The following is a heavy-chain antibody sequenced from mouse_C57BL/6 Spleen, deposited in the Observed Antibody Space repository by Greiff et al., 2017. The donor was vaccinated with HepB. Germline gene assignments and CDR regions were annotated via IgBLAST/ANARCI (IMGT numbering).Heavy chain of an antibody. V-gene: IGHV1-26*01. CDR3: ARSNWDYYFDY. CDR2: INPNNGGT. Sequence: EVQLQQSGPELVKPGASVKISCKASGYTFTDYYMNWVKQSHGKSLEWIGDINPNNGGTSYNQKFKGKATLTVDKSSRTAYMELRSLTSEDSAVDYCARSNWDYYFDYWGQGTTLTVSS. J-gene: IGHJ2*01. D-gene: IGHD4-1*01. CDR1: GYTFTDYY.